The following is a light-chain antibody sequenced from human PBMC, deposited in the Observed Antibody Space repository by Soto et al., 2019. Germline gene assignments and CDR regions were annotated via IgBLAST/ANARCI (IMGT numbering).Light chain of an antibody. J-gene: IGKJ2*01. CDR1: QSISSY. CDR3: QQSYSTPYT. V-gene: IGKV1-39*01. Sequence: DIQVTQSPSSLSASVGDRVTITCRANQSISSYLNWYQQKPGKAPKLLIYAASSLQSGVPSRFSGSGSGTDFTLTISSLQPEDFATYYCQQSYSTPYTFGQGTKLEIK. CDR2: AAS.